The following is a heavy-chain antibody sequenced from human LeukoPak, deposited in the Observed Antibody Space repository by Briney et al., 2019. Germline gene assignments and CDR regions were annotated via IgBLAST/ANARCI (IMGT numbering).Heavy chain of an antibody. CDR1: GFTFSSYA. J-gene: IGHJ6*02. Sequence: GRSLRLSCAASGFTFSSYAMHWVRQAPGKGLEWVAVISYDGSNKYYADSVKGRFTISRDNFKNTLYLQMNSLRAEDTAVYYCARDSGGRDYHYYYYGMDVWGQGTTVTVSS. CDR2: ISYDGSNK. V-gene: IGHV3-30-3*01. CDR3: ARDSGGRDYHYYYYGMDV. D-gene: IGHD4-17*01.